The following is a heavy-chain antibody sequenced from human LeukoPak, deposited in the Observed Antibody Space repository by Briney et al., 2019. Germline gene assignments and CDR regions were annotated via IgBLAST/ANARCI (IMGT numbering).Heavy chain of an antibody. CDR2: IYYSGST. J-gene: IGHJ6*02. V-gene: IGHV4-59*12. CDR1: GGSISSYY. CDR3: ASGWYPYYYYGMDV. Sequence: SETLSLTCTVSGGSISSYYWSWIRQPPGKGLEWIGYIYYSGSTNYNPSLKSRVTISVDTSKNQFSLKLSSVTAADTAVYYCASGWYPYYYYGMDVWGQGTTVTVSS. D-gene: IGHD6-19*01.